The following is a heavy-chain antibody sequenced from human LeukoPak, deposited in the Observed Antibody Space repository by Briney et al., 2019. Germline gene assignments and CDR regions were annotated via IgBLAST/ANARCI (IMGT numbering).Heavy chain of an antibody. CDR3: AREWPTPRARIDY. CDR2: IKEDGSEK. J-gene: IGHJ4*02. CDR1: GFTFSIYW. Sequence: GGSLRLSCAASGFTFSIYWMTWVRQAPGKGLEWVANIKEDGSEKYYVVSVKGRYTISRDNAKKSLYLQMNSLRAEDTAVYYCAREWPTPRARIDYWGQGTLVTVSS. V-gene: IGHV3-7*01. D-gene: IGHD2-15*01.